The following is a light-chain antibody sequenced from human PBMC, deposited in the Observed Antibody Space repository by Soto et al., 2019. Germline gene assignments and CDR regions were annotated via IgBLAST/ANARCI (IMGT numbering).Light chain of an antibody. CDR2: KAS. Sequence: DIQMTQSPSTLSASVGDRVTITCRASQSISSWLAWYQQKPGKAPKLLIYKASSLESGVPSRFSGSGSGTEFTLTISSLQPDDFATYYYQQYNSYSTFGQGT. CDR3: QQYNSYST. J-gene: IGKJ1*01. CDR1: QSISSW. V-gene: IGKV1-5*03.